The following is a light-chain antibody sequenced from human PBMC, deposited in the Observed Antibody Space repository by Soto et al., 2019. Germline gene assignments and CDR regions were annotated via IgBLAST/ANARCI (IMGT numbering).Light chain of an antibody. Sequence: DIQMTQSPSSLSASVGDRVTITCRASQGISNFLAWFQQKPGKVPKLLIYAASTLQSGVPSRFGGSGSGTDFTLTISSLQPEDGATYYCQKYNSAPLTFGGGTKVEIK. CDR3: QKYNSAPLT. CDR2: AAS. J-gene: IGKJ4*01. V-gene: IGKV1-27*01. CDR1: QGISNF.